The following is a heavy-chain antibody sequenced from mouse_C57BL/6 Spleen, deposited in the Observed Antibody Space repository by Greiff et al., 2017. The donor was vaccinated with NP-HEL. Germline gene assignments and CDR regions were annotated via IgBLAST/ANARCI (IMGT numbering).Heavy chain of an antibody. V-gene: IGHV5-4*01. Sequence: EVQLQESGGGLVKPGGSLKLSCAASGFTFSSYAMSWVRQTPEKRLEWVATISDGGSYTYYPDNVKGRFTISRDNAKNNLYLQMSHLKSEDTAMYYCARDGRIYYGNYVGFAYWGQGTLVTVSA. CDR2: ISDGGSYT. D-gene: IGHD2-1*01. CDR1: GFTFSSYA. CDR3: ARDGRIYYGNYVGFAY. J-gene: IGHJ3*01.